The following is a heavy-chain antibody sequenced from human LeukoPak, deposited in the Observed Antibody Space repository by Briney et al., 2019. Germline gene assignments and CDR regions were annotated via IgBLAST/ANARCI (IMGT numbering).Heavy chain of an antibody. J-gene: IGHJ6*02. CDR2: IYYSGST. D-gene: IGHD3-3*01. CDR1: GGSISSYY. Sequence: PSETLSLTCTVSGGSISSYYWSWIRQPPGKGLEWIGYIYYSGSTNYNPSLKSRVTISVDTSKNQFSLKLSSVTAAGTAVYYCARVGELRFLEWLPEIYYYYGMDVWGQGTTVTVSS. CDR3: ARVGELRFLEWLPEIYYYYGMDV. V-gene: IGHV4-59*01.